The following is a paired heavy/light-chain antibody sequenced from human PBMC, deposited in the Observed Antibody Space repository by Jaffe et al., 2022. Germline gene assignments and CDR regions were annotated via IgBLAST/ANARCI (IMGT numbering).Light chain of an antibody. J-gene: IGKJ4*01. Sequence: DIVMTQSPDSLAVSLGERATINCKSSQSLLYSPNNKNYLAWYQQKPGQPPKLLIYWASTRESGVPDRFSGSGSGTDFTLTISSLQAEDLAVYYCQQYYSTLTFGGGTRVEIK. V-gene: IGKV4-1*01. CDR1: QSLLYSPNNKNY. CDR3: QQYYSTLT. CDR2: WAS.
Heavy chain of an antibody. CDR1: GGSIYSSDW. CDR3: TRRSTMAVY. CDR2: IFHSGTT. V-gene: IGHV4-4*02. D-gene: IGHD2-8*01. Sequence: QVQLQESGPGLVKPSGTLSLTCTVSGGSIYSSDWWTWVRQPPGEGLEWIGEIFHSGTTNYNSSFKSRITMSVDKSKNQFSLELTSVTAADTAVYYCTRRSTMAVYWGQGTLVTVSS. J-gene: IGHJ4*02.